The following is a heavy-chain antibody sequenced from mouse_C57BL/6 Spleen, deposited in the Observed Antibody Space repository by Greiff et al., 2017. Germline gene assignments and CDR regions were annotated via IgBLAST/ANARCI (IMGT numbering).Heavy chain of an antibody. D-gene: IGHD4-1*01. Sequence: QVQLQQPGAELVKPGASVKLSCKASGYTFTSYWMQWVKQRPGQGLEWIGEIDPSDSYTNYNQKFKGKATLTVDTSSSTAYMQLSSLTSEDSAVYYCARRVGLNYFDYWGKGTTLTVSS. CDR3: ARRVGLNYFDY. CDR2: IDPSDSYT. V-gene: IGHV1-50*01. CDR1: GYTFTSYW. J-gene: IGHJ2*01.